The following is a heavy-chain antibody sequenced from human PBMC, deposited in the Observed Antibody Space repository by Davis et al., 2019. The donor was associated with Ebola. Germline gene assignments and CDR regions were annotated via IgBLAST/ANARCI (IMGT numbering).Heavy chain of an antibody. J-gene: IGHJ4*02. D-gene: IGHD3-22*01. CDR1: GFTVSSNY. Sequence: GESLKISCAASGFTVSSNYMSWVRQAPGKGLEWVSVIYSGGSTYYADSVKGRFTISRHNSKNTLYLQMNSLRAEDTAVYYCARVKLNYYDSSGYYNWGQGTLVTVSS. CDR2: IYSGGST. CDR3: ARVKLNYYDSSGYYN. V-gene: IGHV3-53*04.